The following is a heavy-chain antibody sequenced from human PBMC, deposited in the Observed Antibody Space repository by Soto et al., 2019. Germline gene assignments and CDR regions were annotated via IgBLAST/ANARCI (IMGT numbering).Heavy chain of an antibody. CDR1: GFSLSRSGVG. Sequence: SGPAGEPTQSLTLTCTFSGFSLSRSGVGVGWIRQPPGKALECLAIFYWNDDKRYNPSLKNRLTITKDTSKSKVVLIMSNMDPVDTGKYYCARTMVRAGEMDVWGQGTTVTVSS. CDR3: ARTMVRAGEMDV. J-gene: IGHJ6*02. CDR2: FYWNDDK. D-gene: IGHD3-10*01. V-gene: IGHV2-5*01.